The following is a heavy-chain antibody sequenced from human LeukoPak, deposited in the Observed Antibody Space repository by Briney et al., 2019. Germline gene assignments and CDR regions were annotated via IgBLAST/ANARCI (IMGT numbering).Heavy chain of an antibody. V-gene: IGHV3-48*01. J-gene: IGHJ6*03. CDR2: ISSSSSTI. CDR1: GFTFSSYS. D-gene: IGHD6-19*01. Sequence: PGGSLRLSCEVSGFTFSSYSMHWVRQAPGKGLEWVSYISSSSSTIFYADSVKGRLTISRHNAKNSLYLQMNSLRAEDTAVYYCAREPYSSGYSHYYYMDVWGKGTTVTVSS. CDR3: AREPYSSGYSHYYYMDV.